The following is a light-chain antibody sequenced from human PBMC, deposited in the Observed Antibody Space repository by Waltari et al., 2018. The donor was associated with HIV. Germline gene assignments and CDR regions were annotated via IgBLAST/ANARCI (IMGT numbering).Light chain of an antibody. J-gene: IGLJ2*01. CDR1: SSDVGGYHL. V-gene: IGLV2-23*02. CDR2: EVS. CDR3: CAYAGSTTYVI. Sequence: QSALTQPASVSGSPGQSITISCPGTSSDVGGYHLVSWYQQHPGKAPKLMIYEVSKRPSGVSNRFSGSKSGNTASLTISGLQAEDEADYYCCAYAGSTTYVIFGGGTKLTVL.